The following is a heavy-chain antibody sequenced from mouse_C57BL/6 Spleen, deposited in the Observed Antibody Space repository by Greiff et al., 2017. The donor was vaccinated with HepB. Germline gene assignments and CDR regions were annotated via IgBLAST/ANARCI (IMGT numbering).Heavy chain of an antibody. J-gene: IGHJ4*01. V-gene: IGHV14-2*01. CDR3: ARQEVVATYYYYAMDY. D-gene: IGHD1-1*01. CDR2: IDPEDGET. CDR1: GFNIKDYY. Sequence: EVKLQESGAELVKPGASVKLSCTASGFNIKDYYMHWVKQRTEQGLEWIGRIDPEDGETKYAPKFQGKATITADTSSNTAYLQLSSLTSEDTAVYYCARQEVVATYYYYAMDYWGQGTSVTVSS.